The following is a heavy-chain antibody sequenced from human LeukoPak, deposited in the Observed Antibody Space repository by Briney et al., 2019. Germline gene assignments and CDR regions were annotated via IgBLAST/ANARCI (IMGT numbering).Heavy chain of an antibody. D-gene: IGHD3-10*01. J-gene: IGHJ6*02. CDR3: AKVKPMVRGVDYYGLDV. CDR2: INPSGGST. V-gene: IGHV1-46*01. Sequence: GASVNVSCKASGYTFTSYYMHWVRQAPGQGLEWMGIINPSGGSTSYAQKFQGRVTMTRDTSTTTVYMELSSLGSEDTAVYYCAKVKPMVRGVDYYGLDVWGQGTTVTVSS. CDR1: GYTFTSYY.